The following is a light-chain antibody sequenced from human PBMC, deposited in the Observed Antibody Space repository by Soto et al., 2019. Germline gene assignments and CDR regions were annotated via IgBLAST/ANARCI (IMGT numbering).Light chain of an antibody. CDR3: QSYDGSLSGSV. CDR1: HSNIGAGYD. Sequence: SVLTQPPSVSGAPGQRVTISCTGSHSNIGAGYDVHWYQQLPGTAPRLLIYVNNNRPSGVPDRFSGSKSDTSASLAITGLQADDEADYFCQSYDGSLSGSVFGGGTKLTVL. CDR2: VNN. V-gene: IGLV1-40*01. J-gene: IGLJ3*02.